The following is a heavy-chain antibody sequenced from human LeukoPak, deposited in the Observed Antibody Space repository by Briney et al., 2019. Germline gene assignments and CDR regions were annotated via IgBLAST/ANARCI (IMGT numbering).Heavy chain of an antibody. CDR3: VTDITMVRGGS. V-gene: IGHV3-30*09. D-gene: IGHD3-10*01. CDR1: GFAFSSNA. Sequence: GGSLRLACAAYGFAFSSNAMHWVRQAPGKGLEWVADMSYDGKKINYADFVKGRFALSRDNSKNTLYLQMNSLRPEDTAIYYCVTDITMVRGGSWGQGTLVTVSS. J-gene: IGHJ4*02. CDR2: MSYDGKKI.